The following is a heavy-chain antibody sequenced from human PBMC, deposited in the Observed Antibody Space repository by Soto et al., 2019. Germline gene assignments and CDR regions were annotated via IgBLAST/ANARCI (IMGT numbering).Heavy chain of an antibody. Sequence: EVQLVESGGGLVQPGRSLRLSCTASGFTFGEYAMSWVRQAPGTGLEWVGFIRSKAYGGTTEYAASVKGRFTISRDDSKSIAYLQMNSLKTEDTAVYYCSGSTLGIYYYYYGMDVWGQGTTVTVSS. CDR2: IRSKAYGGTT. D-gene: IGHD7-27*01. CDR1: GFTFGEYA. J-gene: IGHJ6*02. V-gene: IGHV3-49*04. CDR3: SGSTLGIYYYYYGMDV.